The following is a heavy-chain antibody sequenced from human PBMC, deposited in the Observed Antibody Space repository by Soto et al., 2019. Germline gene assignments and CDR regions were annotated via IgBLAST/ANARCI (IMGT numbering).Heavy chain of an antibody. CDR3: AIDSGGADY. Sequence: QVQLVQSGAEEKKPGASVKVSCKASGYTVTNYAMHWVRQAPGQRLEWMGWINAGNGNTKYSQKFQGRVTISRDTSGSTAYMELSRLRSEDTAVYYCAIDSGGADYWGQGTLVTVSS. CDR1: GYTVTNYA. V-gene: IGHV1-3*05. J-gene: IGHJ4*02. CDR2: INAGNGNT. D-gene: IGHD3-10*01.